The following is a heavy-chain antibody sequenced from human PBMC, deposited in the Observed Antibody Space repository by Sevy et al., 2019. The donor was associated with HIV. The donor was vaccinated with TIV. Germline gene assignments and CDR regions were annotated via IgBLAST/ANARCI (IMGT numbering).Heavy chain of an antibody. D-gene: IGHD6-13*01. CDR3: AKAGYSSSWDADY. Sequence: GGSLRLSCAAPGFTFSSYGMHWVRQAPGKGLEWVAVISYDGSNKYYADSVKGRFTISRDNSKNTLYLQMNSLRAEDTAVYYCAKAGYSSSWDADYWGQGTLVTVSS. CDR2: ISYDGSNK. J-gene: IGHJ4*02. CDR1: GFTFSSYG. V-gene: IGHV3-30*18.